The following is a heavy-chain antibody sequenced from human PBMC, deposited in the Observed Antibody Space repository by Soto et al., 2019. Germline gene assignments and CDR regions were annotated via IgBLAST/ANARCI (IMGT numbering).Heavy chain of an antibody. D-gene: IGHD2-15*01. CDR1: GGSISSGDYY. CDR3: ARAEGVVVVAATSNWFDP. J-gene: IGHJ5*02. CDR2: IYYSGGT. V-gene: IGHV4-30-4*01. Sequence: SETLSLTCTVSGGSISSGDYYWSWIRQPPGKGLEWIGYIYYSGGTYYNPSLKSRVTISVDTSKNQFSLKLSSVTAADTAVYYCARAEGVVVVAATSNWFDPWGQGTLVTVSS.